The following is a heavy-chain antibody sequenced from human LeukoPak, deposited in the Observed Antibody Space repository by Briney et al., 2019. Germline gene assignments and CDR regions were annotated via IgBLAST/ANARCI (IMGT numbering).Heavy chain of an antibody. V-gene: IGHV1-69*01. J-gene: IGHJ4*02. CDR1: GGTFSSYA. D-gene: IGHD2-2*02. CDR3: ARKAGYCSSTSCYTGGYYFDY. CDR2: IIPIFGTA. Sequence: ASVKVSCKASGGTFSSYAISWVRQAPGQGLEWMGGIIPIFGTANYAQKFQGRVTITADESTGTAYMELSSLRSEDTAVYYCARKAGYCSSTSCYTGGYYFDYWGQGTLVTVSS.